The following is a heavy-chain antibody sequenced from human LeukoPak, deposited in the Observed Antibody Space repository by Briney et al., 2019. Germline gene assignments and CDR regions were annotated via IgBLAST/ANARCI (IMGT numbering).Heavy chain of an antibody. V-gene: IGHV1-69*04. D-gene: IGHD3-3*01. J-gene: IGHJ3*02. CDR3: ARDLPNYDFWSAPRGAFDI. Sequence: ASVKVSCKASGGTFSSYTISWVRQAPGQGLEWMGRIIPILGIANYAQKFQGRVTVTADKSTSTAYMELSSLRSEDTAVYYCARDLPNYDFWSAPRGAFDIWGQGTMVTVSS. CDR1: GGTFSSYT. CDR2: IIPILGIA.